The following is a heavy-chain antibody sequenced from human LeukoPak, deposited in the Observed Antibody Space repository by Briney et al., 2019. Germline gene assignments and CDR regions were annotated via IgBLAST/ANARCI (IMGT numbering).Heavy chain of an antibody. CDR2: IKNDGSST. V-gene: IGHV3-74*01. CDR1: GFTFSSYW. CDR3: ARLTFGGYSGSGSDI. J-gene: IGHJ3*02. D-gene: IGHD3-10*01. Sequence: GGSLRLSCAASGFTFSSYWMHWVRQAPGQGLVWVSRIKNDGSSTNYADSVKGRFTISRDNAKNTLYLQMNSLRAEDTAVYYCARLTFGGYSGSGSDIWGQGTMVTVSS.